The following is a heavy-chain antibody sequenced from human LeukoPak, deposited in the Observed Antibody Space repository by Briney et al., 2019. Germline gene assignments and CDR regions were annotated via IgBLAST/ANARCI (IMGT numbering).Heavy chain of an antibody. CDR2: IYYSGNT. V-gene: IGHV4-59*01. J-gene: IGHJ4*02. CDR3: ARSHMFSSGWWEYYFDY. D-gene: IGHD6-19*01. Sequence: SETLSLTCTLSVGSISIYYWSGVREPPGRXLECGGYIYYSGNTKYNPSLKSRVTISVYTSKTQFYLTLSSVTAAATAVYYCARSHMFSSGWWEYYFDYWGQGTLVTVSS. CDR1: VGSISIYY.